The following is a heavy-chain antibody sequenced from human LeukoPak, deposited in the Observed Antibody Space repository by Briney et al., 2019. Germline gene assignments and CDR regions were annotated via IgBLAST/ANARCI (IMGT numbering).Heavy chain of an antibody. CDR1: GYTFTSYG. Sequence: ASVKVPCKASGYTFTSYGVSWVRQAPGQGLEWMGWISANNGNTNYPQMLQGRVTMTTDTSTSTAYMELRSLRSDDTAVYYCARVPPSAHQMLSSDYWGQGTQVTVSS. J-gene: IGHJ4*02. D-gene: IGHD2-2*01. CDR3: ARVPPSAHQMLSSDY. V-gene: IGHV1-18*01. CDR2: ISANNGNT.